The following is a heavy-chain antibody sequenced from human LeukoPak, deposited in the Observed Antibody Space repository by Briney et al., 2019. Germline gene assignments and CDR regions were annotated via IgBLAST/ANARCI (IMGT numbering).Heavy chain of an antibody. D-gene: IGHD3-9*01. CDR2: IYPGDSDT. CDR1: GYSFTSYW. CDR3: AGSYDILTGYLNWFDP. Sequence: GESLKISCKGSGYSFTSYWISWVRQMPGKGLEWMGIIYPGDSDTRYSPSFQGQVTISADKSISTAYLQWSSLKASDTAMYYCAGSYDILTGYLNWFDPWGQGTLVTVSS. V-gene: IGHV5-51*01. J-gene: IGHJ5*02.